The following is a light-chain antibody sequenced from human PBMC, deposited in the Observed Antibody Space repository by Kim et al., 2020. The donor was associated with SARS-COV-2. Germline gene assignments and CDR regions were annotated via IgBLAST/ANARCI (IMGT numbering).Light chain of an antibody. Sequence: QSALTQPASVSGSPGQSITISCTGTSSDVGGYNYVSWYQQHPAKAPQLIIYNVNNRPSGVSSRFSGSKSGNTASLTISGLQAEDEADYHCSSFTTSRTWVFGGGTQLTVL. CDR2: NVN. CDR1: SSDVGGYNY. J-gene: IGLJ3*02. CDR3: SSFTTSRTWV. V-gene: IGLV2-14*03.